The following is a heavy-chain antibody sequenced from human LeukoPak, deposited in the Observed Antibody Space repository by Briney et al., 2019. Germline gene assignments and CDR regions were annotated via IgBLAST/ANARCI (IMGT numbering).Heavy chain of an antibody. CDR3: ARTPWGLNYFDY. V-gene: IGHV4-31*03. CDR2: INYSGST. D-gene: IGHD1-26*01. CDR1: GGSISSGGYY. Sequence: SQTLSLTCTVSGGSISSGGYYWSWIRQHPGKGLEWIGYINYSGSTYYNPSLKSRVTISVDTSKNQFSLKLSSVTAADTAVYYCARTPWGLNYFDYWGQGTLVTVSS. J-gene: IGHJ4*02.